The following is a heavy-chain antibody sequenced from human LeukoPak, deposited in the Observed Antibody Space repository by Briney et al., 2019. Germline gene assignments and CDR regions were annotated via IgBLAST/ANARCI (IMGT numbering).Heavy chain of an antibody. CDR1: GGSISSYY. J-gene: IGHJ6*02. V-gene: IGHV4-59*08. CDR2: IYYSGST. CDR3: ARHFRDGWYDPLFGYYYGMDV. Sequence: PSETLSLTCTVSGGSISSYYWSWIRQPPGKGLEWIGYIYYSGSTNYNPPLKSRVTISVDTSKNQFSLKLSSVTAADTAVYYCARHFRDGWYDPLFGYYYGMDVWGQGTTVTVSS. D-gene: IGHD5-24*01.